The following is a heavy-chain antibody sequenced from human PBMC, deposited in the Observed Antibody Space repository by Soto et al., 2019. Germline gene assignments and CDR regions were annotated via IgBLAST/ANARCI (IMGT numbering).Heavy chain of an antibody. J-gene: IGHJ6*02. CDR3: ARTYYYDSSGYQKGDYYYGMDV. Sequence: QVQLVQSGAEVKKPGSSVKVSCKASGGTFSSYAISWVRQAPGQGLEWMGGIIPIFGTANYAQKFQGRVTITADKSTSTADMELSSLRSEDTGVYYCARTYYYDSSGYQKGDYYYGMDVWGQGTTVTVSS. CDR2: IIPIFGTA. D-gene: IGHD3-22*01. CDR1: GGTFSSYA. V-gene: IGHV1-69*06.